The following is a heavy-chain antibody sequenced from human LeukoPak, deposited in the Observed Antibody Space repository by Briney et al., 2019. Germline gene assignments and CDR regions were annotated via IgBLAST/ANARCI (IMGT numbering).Heavy chain of an antibody. D-gene: IGHD5-18*01. CDR2: IIPIFGTA. V-gene: IGHV1-69*06. Sequence: SVKVSCKASGGTFSSYAISWVRQAPGQGLEWMGGIIPIFGTANYAQKFQGRVTITADKSTSTAYMELRSLRSDDTAVYYCATSVGTANYYYYGMDVWGQGTTVTVSS. CDR3: ATSVGTANYYYYGMDV. CDR1: GGTFSSYA. J-gene: IGHJ6*02.